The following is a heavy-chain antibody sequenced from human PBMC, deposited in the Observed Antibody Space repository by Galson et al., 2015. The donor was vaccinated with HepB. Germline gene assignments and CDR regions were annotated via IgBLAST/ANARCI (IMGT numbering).Heavy chain of an antibody. V-gene: IGHV1-24*01. CDR3: ATGDIAVAGTFDY. D-gene: IGHD6-19*01. CDR1: GYTLTELS. J-gene: IGHJ4*02. CDR2: SDPEDGET. Sequence: SVKVSCKVSGYTLTELSMHWVRQAPGKGLEWMGGSDPEDGETIYAQKFQGRVTMTEDTSTDTAYMELSSLRSEDTAVYYCATGDIAVAGTFDYWGQGTLVTVSS.